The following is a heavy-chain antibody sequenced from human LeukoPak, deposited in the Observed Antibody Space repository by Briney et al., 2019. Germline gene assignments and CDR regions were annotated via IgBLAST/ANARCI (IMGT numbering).Heavy chain of an antibody. D-gene: IGHD4-17*01. Sequence: ASVEVSCKASGYTFTSYGISWVRQAPGQGLEWMGWISAYNGNTNYAQKLQGRVTMTTDTSTSTAYMELRSLRSDDTAVYYCARERGYGDYVRNDAFDIWGQGTMVTVSS. CDR1: GYTFTSYG. J-gene: IGHJ3*02. V-gene: IGHV1-18*01. CDR2: ISAYNGNT. CDR3: ARERGYGDYVRNDAFDI.